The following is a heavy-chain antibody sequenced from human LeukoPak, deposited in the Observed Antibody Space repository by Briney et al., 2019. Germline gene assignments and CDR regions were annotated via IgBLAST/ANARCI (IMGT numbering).Heavy chain of an antibody. CDR3: ARVFRWSQPAYYYYYYMDV. D-gene: IGHD2-15*01. CDR1: GGSFSGYY. CDR2: INHSGST. V-gene: IGHV4-34*01. J-gene: IGHJ6*03. Sequence: SETLSLTCAVYGGSFSGYYWSWIRQPPGKGLEWIGEINHSGSTNYNPPLKSRVTISVDTSKNQFSLKLSSVTAADTAVYYCARVFRWSQPAYYYYYYMDVWGKGTTVTVSS.